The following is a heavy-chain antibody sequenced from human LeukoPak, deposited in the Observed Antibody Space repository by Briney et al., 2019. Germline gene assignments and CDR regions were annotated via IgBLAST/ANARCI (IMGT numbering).Heavy chain of an antibody. Sequence: KPSETLSLTCAVYGGSFTAYYWSWIRQPPGKGLEWIGEINHSGSTNYNPSLKSRVTISVDTSKNQFSLKLSSVTAADTAVYYCARGLPSWSSKLIALEWGYWGQGTLVTVSS. D-gene: IGHD3-3*01. J-gene: IGHJ4*02. CDR1: GGSFTAYY. CDR3: ARGLPSWSSKLIALEWGY. CDR2: INHSGST. V-gene: IGHV4-34*01.